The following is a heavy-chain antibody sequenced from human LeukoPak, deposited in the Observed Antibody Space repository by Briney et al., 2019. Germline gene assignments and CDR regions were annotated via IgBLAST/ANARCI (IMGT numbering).Heavy chain of an antibody. D-gene: IGHD3-22*01. CDR2: IKSKTDGGTT. CDR3: TTDFHAYYCDSSGYRI. J-gene: IGHJ4*02. V-gene: IGHV3-15*01. Sequence: GGSLRLSCAASGFTFSNAWMSWVRQAPGKGLEWVGRIKSKTDGGTTDYAAPVKGRFTISRDDSKNTLYLQMNSLKTEDTAVYYCTTDFHAYYCDSSGYRIWGQGTLVTVSS. CDR1: GFTFSNAW.